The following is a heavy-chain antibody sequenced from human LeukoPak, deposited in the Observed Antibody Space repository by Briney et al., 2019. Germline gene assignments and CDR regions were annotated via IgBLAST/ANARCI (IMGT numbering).Heavy chain of an antibody. CDR1: GFTFSSYE. Sequence: GGSLRLSCAASGFTFSSYEMNWVRQAPGKGLEWVSSISSSSSYIYYADSVKGRFTISRDNAKNSLYLQMNSLRAEDTAVYYCARDGSYGYFDPWGQGTLVTVSS. V-gene: IGHV3-21*01. CDR2: ISSSSSYI. J-gene: IGHJ5*02. D-gene: IGHD5-18*01. CDR3: ARDGSYGYFDP.